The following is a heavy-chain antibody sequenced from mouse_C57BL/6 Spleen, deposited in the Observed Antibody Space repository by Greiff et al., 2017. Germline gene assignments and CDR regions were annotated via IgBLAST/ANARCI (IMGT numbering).Heavy chain of an antibody. V-gene: IGHV6-3*01. CDR2: IRLKSDNYAT. J-gene: IGHJ4*01. CDR3: TLTTVVATDAMDY. CDR1: GFTFSNYW. Sequence: EVMLVESGGGLVQPGGSMKLSCVASGFTFSNYWMNWVRQSPEKGLEWVAQIRLKSDNYATHYAESVKGRFTISRDDSKSSVYLQMNNLRAEDTGIYYCTLTTVVATDAMDYWGQGTSVTVSS. D-gene: IGHD1-1*01.